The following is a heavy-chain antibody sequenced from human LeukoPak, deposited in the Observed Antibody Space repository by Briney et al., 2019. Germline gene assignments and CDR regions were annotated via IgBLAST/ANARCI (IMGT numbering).Heavy chain of an antibody. D-gene: IGHD2-2*01. CDR2: ISSSSSTI. CDR1: GFTFSTYS. CDR3: ARGRYRSSASCYFDS. J-gene: IGHJ4*02. Sequence: GGSLRLSCAASGFTFSTYSMNWVRQAPGKGLEWISYISSSSSTIYYADSVKGRFTISRDNAKNSLYLQMDSLRDEDTAVYYCARGRYRSSASCYFDSWGQGTLVTVSS. V-gene: IGHV3-48*02.